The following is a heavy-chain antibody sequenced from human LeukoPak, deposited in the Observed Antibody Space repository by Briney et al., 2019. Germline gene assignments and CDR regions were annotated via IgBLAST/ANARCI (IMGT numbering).Heavy chain of an antibody. J-gene: IGHJ4*02. D-gene: IGHD3-10*01. Sequence: SETLSLTCTVSGYSMSNGYHWGWIRQPPGKGLEWIGYIYYRGITKYNPSLQSRLTISVDTSKNQFSLKLSSVTAADTAVYYCARVLDSGRSDHWGQGTLVTVSS. V-gene: IGHV4-61*01. CDR2: IYYRGIT. CDR3: ARVLDSGRSDH. CDR1: GYSMSNGYH.